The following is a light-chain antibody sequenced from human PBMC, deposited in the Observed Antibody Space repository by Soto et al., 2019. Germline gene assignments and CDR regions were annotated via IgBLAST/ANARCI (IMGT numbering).Light chain of an antibody. V-gene: IGKV3-15*01. J-gene: IGKJ1*01. CDR2: GAS. CDR1: QSVGRN. CDR3: QQYNNWPPDRT. Sequence: EIVMTQSPATLSVSPGERATLSCRASQSVGRNLSWYQQKPGQAPRLLIYGASTRATGIPARFSGSGSGTEFTLTISSLQSADFAIYFCQQYNNWPPDRTFGQGTKVEIK.